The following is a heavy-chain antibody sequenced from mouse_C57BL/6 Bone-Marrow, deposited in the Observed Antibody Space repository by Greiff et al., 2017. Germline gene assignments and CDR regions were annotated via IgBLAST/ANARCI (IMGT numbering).Heavy chain of an antibody. V-gene: IGHV1-69*01. D-gene: IGHD2-1*01. J-gene: IGHJ4*01. Sequence: QVQLQQPGAELVMPGASVKLSCKASGYTFTSYWMHWVKQRPGQGLERIGEIDPSDSYTNYNQKFKGKSTLTVDKSSSTAYMQLSSLTSEDSAVYYCASLLTAMDYWGQGTSVTVSS. CDR3: ASLLTAMDY. CDR2: IDPSDSYT. CDR1: GYTFTSYW.